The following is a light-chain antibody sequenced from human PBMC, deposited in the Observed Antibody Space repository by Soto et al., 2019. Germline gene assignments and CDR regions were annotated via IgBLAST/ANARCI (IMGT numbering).Light chain of an antibody. V-gene: IGKV3D-15*01. CDR1: QSVSGN. J-gene: IGKJ1*01. CDR3: QQYYNWPPT. Sequence: IVMTQSPATLSVSPGERATVTCRASQSVSGNLAWHQQRPGQAPRLLIYAASTRATGIPGRFSASGSGTEFTLTITGLHSEDVAVYFCQQYYNWPPTFGQGTKVDIK. CDR2: AAS.